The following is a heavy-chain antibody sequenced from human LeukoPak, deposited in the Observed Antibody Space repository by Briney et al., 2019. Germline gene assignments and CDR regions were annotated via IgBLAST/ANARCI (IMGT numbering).Heavy chain of an antibody. V-gene: IGHV1-46*02. Sequence: ASVKVSCMASVYTFNSYYIHWVRQAPGQGLEWMGVISPSGGSTSYAQKFQGRVTMTRDTSTSTVYLELSSLRSEDTAVYYCARGDIDYWGQGTLVSLSS. CDR3: ARGDIDY. J-gene: IGHJ4*02. D-gene: IGHD2-15*01. CDR1: VYTFNSYY. CDR2: ISPSGGST.